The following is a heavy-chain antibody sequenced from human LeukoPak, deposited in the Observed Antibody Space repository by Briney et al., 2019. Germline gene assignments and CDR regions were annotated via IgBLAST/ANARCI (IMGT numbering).Heavy chain of an antibody. CDR1: GFTFSTYG. CDR3: ARCSGGTCFPRGYMDV. Sequence: GALRLPCAASGFTFSTYGMHWVRQAPGKGLEWVAVIWYDGSNNYYADSVKGRFTISRDNSKNTLYLQMNSLRAEDTAVYCCARCSGGTCFPRGYMDVWGKGTTVTVSS. J-gene: IGHJ6*03. CDR2: IWYDGSNN. D-gene: IGHD2-15*01. V-gene: IGHV3-33*01.